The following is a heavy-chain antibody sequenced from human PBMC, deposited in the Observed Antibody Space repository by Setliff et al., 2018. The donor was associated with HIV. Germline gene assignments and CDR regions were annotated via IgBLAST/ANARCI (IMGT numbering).Heavy chain of an antibody. J-gene: IGHJ2*01. Sequence: GGSLRLSCAASGFTFDDYAMHWVRQAPGKGLEWVSGISWNSGSIGYADSVKGRFTISRDNAKNSLYLQMNSLRAEDTALYYCAKPVAGHWYFDLWGRGTLVTVSS. D-gene: IGHD6-19*01. CDR2: ISWNSGSI. V-gene: IGHV3-9*01. CDR1: GFTFDDYA. CDR3: AKPVAGHWYFDL.